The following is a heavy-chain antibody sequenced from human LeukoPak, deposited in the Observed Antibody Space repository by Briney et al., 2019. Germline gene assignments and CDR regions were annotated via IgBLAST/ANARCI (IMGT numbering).Heavy chain of an antibody. J-gene: IGHJ2*01. CDR2: ISSSSSYI. CDR1: GFTFSSYN. Sequence: PGGSLRLSCAASGFTFSSYNMNWVRQAPGKGLEWVSSISSSSSYIYYADSVKGRFTISRHNAKNSLYLQMNSLRAEDTAVYYCAKGEYGDYGHSYWYFDLWGRGTLVTVSS. V-gene: IGHV3-21*01. CDR3: AKGEYGDYGHSYWYFDL. D-gene: IGHD4-17*01.